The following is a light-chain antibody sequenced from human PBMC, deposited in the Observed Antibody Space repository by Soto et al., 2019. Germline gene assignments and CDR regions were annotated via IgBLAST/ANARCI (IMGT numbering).Light chain of an antibody. CDR3: SSFTSTSTVI. CDR2: DVS. J-gene: IGLJ2*01. Sequence: QSALTQPASVSRSPGQSITISCTGTSSDVGGYNYVSWYQQHPGKAPKLMIYDVSNRPSGVSSRFSGSMSGNTASLTISGLQAEDEADYYCSSFTSTSTVIFGGVTKVTVL. V-gene: IGLV2-14*01. CDR1: SSDVGGYNY.